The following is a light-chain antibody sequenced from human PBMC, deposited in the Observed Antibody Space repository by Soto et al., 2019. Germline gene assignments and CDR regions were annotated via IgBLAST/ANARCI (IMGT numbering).Light chain of an antibody. Sequence: QSVLTQPASVSGSPGQSITISCTGTSSDVGGYNYVSWYQQHPGKAPKLMIYDVGNRPSGVSNRFSGSKSGNTASLTISGLQAEDEADYYCSSYTSSSTLLDVFGTGTKVTVL. CDR3: SSYTSSSTLLDV. V-gene: IGLV2-14*01. J-gene: IGLJ1*01. CDR1: SSDVGGYNY. CDR2: DVG.